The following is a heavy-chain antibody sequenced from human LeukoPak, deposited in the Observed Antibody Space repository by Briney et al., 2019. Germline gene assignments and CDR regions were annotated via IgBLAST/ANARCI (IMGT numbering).Heavy chain of an antibody. J-gene: IGHJ5*02. V-gene: IGHV4-39*07. CDR3: ARVPLAVAENWFDP. CDR2: IYYSGST. Sequence: SETLSLTCTVSGGSISSSSYYWGWIRQPPGKGLEWIGSIYYSGSTYYNPSLKSRVTISVDTSKNQFSLKLSSVTAADTAVYYCARVPLAVAENWFDPWSQGTLVTVSS. D-gene: IGHD6-19*01. CDR1: GGSISSSSYY.